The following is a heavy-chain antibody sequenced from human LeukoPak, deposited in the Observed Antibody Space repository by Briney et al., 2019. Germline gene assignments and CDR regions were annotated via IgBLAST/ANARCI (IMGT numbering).Heavy chain of an antibody. CDR1: GYTFTSYG. CDR3: ARGGYSYGYMGYSDY. D-gene: IGHD5-18*01. Sequence: ASVKVSCKASGYTFTSYGISWVRQAPGQGLEWMGWISAYTGSTNYAQRLQGRVTMTTDTSTSTAYMELRSLRSDDTAVYYCARGGYSYGYMGYSDYWGQGTLVTVSS. V-gene: IGHV1-18*01. J-gene: IGHJ4*02. CDR2: ISAYTGST.